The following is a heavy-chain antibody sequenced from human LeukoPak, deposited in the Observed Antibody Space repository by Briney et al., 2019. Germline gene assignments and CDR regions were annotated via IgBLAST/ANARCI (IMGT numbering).Heavy chain of an antibody. Sequence: GRSLRLSCAASGFTFSSYAMHWVRQAPGKGLEWVAVISYDGSNKYYADSVEGRFTISRDNSKNTLYLQMNSPRAEDMALYYCAKDTGYYYDSSGHMDAWGKGTTVTVSS. D-gene: IGHD3-22*01. J-gene: IGHJ6*03. CDR2: ISYDGSNK. V-gene: IGHV3-30*04. CDR1: GFTFSSYA. CDR3: AKDTGYYYDSSGHMDA.